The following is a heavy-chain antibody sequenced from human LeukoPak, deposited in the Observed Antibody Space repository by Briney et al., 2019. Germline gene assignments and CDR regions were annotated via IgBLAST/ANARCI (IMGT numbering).Heavy chain of an antibody. CDR1: GGSISGYY. V-gene: IGHV4-59*01. D-gene: IGHD5-18*01. CDR3: ARAISANIQLWFGFDN. CDR2: IYYSGST. J-gene: IGHJ4*02. Sequence: SETLSLTCTVSGGSISGYYWSWIRQPPGEGLEGIGYIYYSGSTNYKPSLKSRVTMSIDTSKNQFSLKLSSVTAADTAVYYCARAISANIQLWFGFDNCGQGTLVSVSS.